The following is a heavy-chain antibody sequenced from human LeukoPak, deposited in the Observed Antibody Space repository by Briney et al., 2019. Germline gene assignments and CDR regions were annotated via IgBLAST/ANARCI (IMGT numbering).Heavy chain of an antibody. CDR3: AKGGPTGSNYFDF. J-gene: IGHJ4*02. V-gene: IGHV3-30-3*01. CDR1: GLTFSSYA. D-gene: IGHD1-26*01. CDR2: ISYDGSNK. Sequence: PGRSLRLSCAASGLTFSSYAMHWVRQAPGKGLEWVAVISYDGSNKYYADSVKGRFTVSRDNSKTTLYLQMNSLRADDTAVYYCAKGGPTGSNYFDFWGQGTLVTVSS.